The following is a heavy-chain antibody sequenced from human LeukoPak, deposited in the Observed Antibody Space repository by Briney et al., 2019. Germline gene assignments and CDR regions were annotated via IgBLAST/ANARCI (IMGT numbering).Heavy chain of an antibody. Sequence: GRSLRLSCAASGFTFSSYAMHWVRQAPGKGLEWVAVISYDGSNKYYADSVKGRFTISRDNSKNTLYLQMNSLRAEDTAVYYCARDLDIVVVPDATNAGFNWFDPWGQGTLVTVSS. V-gene: IGHV3-30*04. J-gene: IGHJ5*02. CDR2: ISYDGSNK. D-gene: IGHD2-2*01. CDR3: ARDLDIVVVPDATNAGFNWFDP. CDR1: GFTFSSYA.